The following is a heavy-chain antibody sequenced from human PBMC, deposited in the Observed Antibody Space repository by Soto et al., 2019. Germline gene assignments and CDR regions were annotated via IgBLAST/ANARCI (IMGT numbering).Heavy chain of an antibody. CDR2: ISAYNGNA. D-gene: IGHD3-10*01. CDR1: GYTFTRYG. Sequence: ASVKVSCKASGYTFTRYGISWVRQAPGQGLEWMGWISAYNGNANYAQKFQGRVTMTTDKSTSTAYMELSSLRSEDTAVYYCARVGYSSGSPTDYWGQGTLVTVSS. CDR3: ARVGYSSGSPTDY. V-gene: IGHV1-18*01. J-gene: IGHJ4*02.